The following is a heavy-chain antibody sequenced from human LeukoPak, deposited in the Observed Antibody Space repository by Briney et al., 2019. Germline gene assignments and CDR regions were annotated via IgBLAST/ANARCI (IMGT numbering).Heavy chain of an antibody. CDR1: GFNFGEFW. CDR3: ARAQSDILTGHGGYFDY. Sequence: GGSLRLSCAASGFNFGEFWMAWVRQTPGKGLEWVADIKEDGSEEFYVDSVKGRFTISRDNAKNSLYLQMNSLRAEDTAVYYCARAQSDILTGHGGYFDYWGQGTLVTVSS. CDR2: IKEDGSEE. D-gene: IGHD3-9*01. J-gene: IGHJ4*02. V-gene: IGHV3-7*01.